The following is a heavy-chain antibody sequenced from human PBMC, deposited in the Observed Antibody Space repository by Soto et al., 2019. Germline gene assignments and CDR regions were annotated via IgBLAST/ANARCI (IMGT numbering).Heavy chain of an antibody. CDR3: ATDTITGTYYFDY. V-gene: IGHV1-24*01. Sequence: VASVKVSCKVSGYTLTALSMHWVRQAPGKGLEWMGGFDPEDGETIYAQKFQGRVTMTEDTSTDTAYMELSSLRSEDTAVYYCATDTITGTYYFDYWGQGTLVTVSS. J-gene: IGHJ4*02. CDR1: GYTLTALS. D-gene: IGHD1-20*01. CDR2: FDPEDGET.